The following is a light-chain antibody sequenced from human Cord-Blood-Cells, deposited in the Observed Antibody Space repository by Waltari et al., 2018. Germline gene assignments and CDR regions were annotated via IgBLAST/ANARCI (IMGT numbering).Light chain of an antibody. J-gene: IGKJ2*01. Sequence: DIVLTRSPESLPVSLVTRASIHSTSTQSVLYSSNNKNYLVRYQQKQGQPPMLIIYSASTRESGVPDRVSGSESGTDFNLTFSSLPADDGAVYYCQKYYSTPYTFGHATTLEI. CDR3: QKYYSTPYT. V-gene: IGKV4-1*01. CDR1: QSVLYSSNNKNY. CDR2: SAS.